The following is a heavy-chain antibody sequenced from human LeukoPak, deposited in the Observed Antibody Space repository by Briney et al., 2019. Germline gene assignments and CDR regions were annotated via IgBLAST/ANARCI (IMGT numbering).Heavy chain of an antibody. J-gene: IGHJ4*02. D-gene: IGHD6-19*01. V-gene: IGHV1-2*02. CDR2: INPNSGGT. CDR3: ARVVAYSSGWYKN. Sequence: ASVKVSCEASGYTFTGYYMHWVRQAPGQGLEWMGWINPNSGGTNYAQKFQGRVTMTRDTSISTAYMELSRLRSDDTAVYYCARVVAYSSGWYKNWGQGTLVTVSS. CDR1: GYTFTGYY.